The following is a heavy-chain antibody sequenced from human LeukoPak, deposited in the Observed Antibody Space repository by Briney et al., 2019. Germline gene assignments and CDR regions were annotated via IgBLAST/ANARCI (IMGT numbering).Heavy chain of an antibody. CDR1: GFIFSIYG. CDR2: ISYDGSKK. D-gene: IGHD4-17*01. V-gene: IGHV3-30*03. Sequence: GTSLRLSCATSGFIFSIYGMHWVRQAPGKGLEWVAIISYDGSKKFYVDSVKGRFSISRDTSKNTVYLQMNSLRVEDTAVYYCARGNYGDFGALDYWGQGTLVTVSS. CDR3: ARGNYGDFGALDY. J-gene: IGHJ4*02.